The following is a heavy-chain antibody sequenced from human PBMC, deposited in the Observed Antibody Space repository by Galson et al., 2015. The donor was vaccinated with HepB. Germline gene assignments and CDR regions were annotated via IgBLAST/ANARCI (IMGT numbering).Heavy chain of an antibody. V-gene: IGHV3-64D*06. Sequence: SLRLSCAASGFTFSSYAMHWVRQAPGKGLEYVSAISSNGGSTYYADSVKGRFTISRDNSKNTLYLQMSSLRAEDTAVYYCVKGKYYYDSSGPFDYWGQGTLVTVSS. CDR2: ISSNGGST. J-gene: IGHJ4*02. CDR3: VKGKYYYDSSGPFDY. D-gene: IGHD3-22*01. CDR1: GFTFSSYA.